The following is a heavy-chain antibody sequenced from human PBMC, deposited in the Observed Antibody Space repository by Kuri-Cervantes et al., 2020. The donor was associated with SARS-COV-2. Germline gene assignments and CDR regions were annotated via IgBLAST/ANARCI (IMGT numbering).Heavy chain of an antibody. V-gene: IGHV3-23*03. CDR1: GFTFSSYA. Sequence: LSLTGAASGFTFSSYAMSWVRQAPGKGLEWVSVTYSGGNAYYADSVKGRFTISTDDSKNTLYLQLNSLRAEDSAVYYCAGGFAVVRSMDVWGQGTTVTVSS. CDR3: AGGFAVVRSMDV. CDR2: TYSGGNA. J-gene: IGHJ6*02. D-gene: IGHD3-10*01.